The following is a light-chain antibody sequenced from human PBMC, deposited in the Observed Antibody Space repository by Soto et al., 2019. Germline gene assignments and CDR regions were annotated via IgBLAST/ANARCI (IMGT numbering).Light chain of an antibody. CDR1: QGIRRW. J-gene: IGKJ4*01. CDR2: AAS. V-gene: IGKV1-12*01. Sequence: DIQMTQSPSSVSASVGDRVTITCRASQGIRRWLAWYQHKPGKAPKLLIYAASHLQSGVPSRFSGSGSGTDFTLTISSLQPDDFATYYCQQANSFPLTFGGGTKVGFK. CDR3: QQANSFPLT.